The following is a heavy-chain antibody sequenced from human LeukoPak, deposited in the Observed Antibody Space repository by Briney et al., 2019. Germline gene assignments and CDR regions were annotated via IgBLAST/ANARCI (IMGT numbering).Heavy chain of an antibody. J-gene: IGHJ2*01. CDR3: AREGAVAGNWYFDL. V-gene: IGHV3-11*01. Sequence: PGGSLRLSCAASGFTFSDYYMSWIRQAPRKGLEWVSYISSSGSTIYYADSVKGRFTISRDNAKNSLYLQMNSLRAEDTVVYYCAREGAVAGNWYFDLWGRGTLVTVSS. D-gene: IGHD6-19*01. CDR2: ISSSGSTI. CDR1: GFTFSDYY.